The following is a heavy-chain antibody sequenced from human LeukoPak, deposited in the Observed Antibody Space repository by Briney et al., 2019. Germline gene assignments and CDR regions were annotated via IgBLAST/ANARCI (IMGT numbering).Heavy chain of an antibody. J-gene: IGHJ2*01. Sequence: SQTLSLTCAISGDSVSSNSDAWNWIRQSPSRGLEWLGRTYYKSKWYNDYAVSVKSRISTNPDTSKNQFSLQLKSVTPEDTAVYYCARDTSGGYCWYFDLWGRGTLVTVSS. D-gene: IGHD6-25*01. CDR2: TYYKSKWYN. CDR1: GDSVSSNSDA. V-gene: IGHV6-1*01. CDR3: ARDTSGGYCWYFDL.